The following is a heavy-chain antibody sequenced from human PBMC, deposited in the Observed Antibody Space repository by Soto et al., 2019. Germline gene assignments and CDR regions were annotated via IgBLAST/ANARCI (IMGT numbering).Heavy chain of an antibody. CDR1: GFTFSSYA. V-gene: IGHV3-23*01. D-gene: IGHD2-15*01. CDR3: AKSQRGVVVTLYYFDY. Sequence: PGGSLRLSCAASGFTFSSYAMSWVRQAPGKGLEWVSAISGSGGSTYYADSVKGRFTISRDNSKNTLYLQMNSLRAEDTAVYYCAKSQRGVVVTLYYFDYWGQGTLVTVSS. J-gene: IGHJ4*02. CDR2: ISGSGGST.